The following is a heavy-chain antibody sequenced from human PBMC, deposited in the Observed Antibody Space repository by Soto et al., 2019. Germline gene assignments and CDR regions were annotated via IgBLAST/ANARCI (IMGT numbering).Heavy chain of an antibody. D-gene: IGHD6-13*01. J-gene: IGHJ4*02. CDR2: INHSGST. Sequence: QVQLQQWGAGLLKPSETLSLTCAVYGGSFSGYYWSWIRQPPGKGLEWIGEINHSGSTNYNPSLKSRVTISVDTSKNQFSLKLSSVTAADTAVYYCARRYSSSWYWSRGAQYNFDYWGQGTLVTVSS. CDR1: GGSFSGYY. V-gene: IGHV4-34*01. CDR3: ARRYSSSWYWSRGAQYNFDY.